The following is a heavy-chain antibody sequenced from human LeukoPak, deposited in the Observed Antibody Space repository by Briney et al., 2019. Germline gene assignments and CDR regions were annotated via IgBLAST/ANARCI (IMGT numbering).Heavy chain of an antibody. Sequence: GGSLRLSCAASGFTFSSYGMSWVRQAPGKGLEWVSLISWDGGSTYYADSVKGRFTISRDNSKNSLYLQMNSLRAEDTALYYCAKSYGEGYYMDVWGKGTTVTVSS. J-gene: IGHJ6*03. D-gene: IGHD3-10*01. CDR3: AKSYGEGYYMDV. CDR2: ISWDGGST. V-gene: IGHV3-43D*03. CDR1: GFTFSSYG.